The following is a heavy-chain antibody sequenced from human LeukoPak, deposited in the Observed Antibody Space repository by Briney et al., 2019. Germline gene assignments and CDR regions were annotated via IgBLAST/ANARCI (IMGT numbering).Heavy chain of an antibody. CDR2: IIPIFGTA. Sequence: PVKVSCKASGGTFSSYAISWVRQAPGQGLEWMGGIIPIFGTANYAQKFQGRVTITTDESTSTAYMELSSLRSEDTAVYYCARGSDTAMVDYYYYYMDVWGKGTTVTVSS. CDR1: GGTFSSYA. J-gene: IGHJ6*03. V-gene: IGHV1-69*05. CDR3: ARGSDTAMVDYYYYYMDV. D-gene: IGHD5-18*01.